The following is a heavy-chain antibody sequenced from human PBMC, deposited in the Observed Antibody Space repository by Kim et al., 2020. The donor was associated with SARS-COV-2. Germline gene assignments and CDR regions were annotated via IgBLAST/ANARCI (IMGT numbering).Heavy chain of an antibody. Sequence: ASVKVSCKTSGYTFIYYYIHWVRQAAGQGLEWMGWINPNSGDTKYSQKFQGRVIMTRDTSINTVYMEVIGLTSDDTGIYYCARVDTTLNYWGQGSLVTVSS. CDR2: INPNSGDT. J-gene: IGHJ4*02. V-gene: IGHV1-2*02. CDR1: GYTFIYYY. CDR3: ARVDTTLNY. D-gene: IGHD1-1*01.